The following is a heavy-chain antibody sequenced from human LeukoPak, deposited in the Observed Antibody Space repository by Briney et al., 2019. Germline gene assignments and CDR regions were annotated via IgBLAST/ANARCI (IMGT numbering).Heavy chain of an antibody. J-gene: IGHJ4*02. CDR1: GGSFSDYY. V-gene: IGHV4-34*01. CDR3: ARVTSYYYGSGRLNFDY. Sequence: SETLSLTCAVYGGSFSDYYWSWIRQPPGKGLEWIGEINRSGSTNYNPSLKSRVTISVDTSKNQFSLKLSSVTAADTAVYYCARVTSYYYGSGRLNFDYWGQGTLVTVSS. D-gene: IGHD3-10*01. CDR2: INRSGST.